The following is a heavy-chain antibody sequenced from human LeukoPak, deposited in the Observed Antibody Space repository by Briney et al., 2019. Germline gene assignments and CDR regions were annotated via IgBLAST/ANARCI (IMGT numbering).Heavy chain of an antibody. CDR1: GGSISSYY. CDR3: AREYGDFDY. CDR2: IDASGRT. D-gene: IGHD4-17*01. J-gene: IGHJ4*02. V-gene: IGHV4-4*07. Sequence: SETLSLTCPVSGGSISSYYWSWIRQPAGKGLEWIGRIDASGRTNYNPSLKSRVTMSVDTSKKQFSLKVNSVTAADTAVYYCAREYGDFDYWGQGTLVTVSS.